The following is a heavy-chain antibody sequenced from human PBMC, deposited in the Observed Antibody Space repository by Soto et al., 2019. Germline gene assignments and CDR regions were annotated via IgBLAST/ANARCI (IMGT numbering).Heavy chain of an antibody. V-gene: IGHV4-59*08. J-gene: IGHJ4*02. CDR3: ARRYGGTFDY. Sequence: QVQLQESGPGLVKPSETLSLTCTVSVGSISSYYWSWIRQPPGKGLECIGYIYYSGSTNYNPSLKSRVTISVDTSKNQCSLKLSSVTAADTAVYYCARRYGGTFDYWGQGTLVTVSS. CDR1: VGSISSYY. CDR2: IYYSGST. D-gene: IGHD2-15*01.